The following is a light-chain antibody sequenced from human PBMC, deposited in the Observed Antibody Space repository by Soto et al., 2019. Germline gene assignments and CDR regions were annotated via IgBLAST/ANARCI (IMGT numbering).Light chain of an antibody. V-gene: IGLV2-14*01. J-gene: IGLJ1*01. CDR3: SSYTRSSTYV. Sequence: QSALTQPASVSASPGQSIAISCSGTSSDVGAYDYVSWYQHHPGKAPKLIIYEVTYRPSGVSNRFSASKSGNTASLTISGLQAEDEADYYCSSYTRSSTYVFGTGTKVIVL. CDR1: SSDVGAYDY. CDR2: EVT.